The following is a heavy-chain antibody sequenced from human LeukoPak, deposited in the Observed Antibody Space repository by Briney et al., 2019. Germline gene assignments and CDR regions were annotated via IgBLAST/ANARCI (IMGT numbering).Heavy chain of an antibody. Sequence: GGSLRLSCAASGFTFSSYWMHWVRQAPGKGLVWVSRINSDGSRTTYADAVKGRFTVSRDNAKNTLYLQMNSLRAEDTAVYYCTTTRLADAFYFDYWGQGTLATVSS. D-gene: IGHD6-13*01. CDR2: INSDGSRT. CDR3: TTTRLADAFYFDY. V-gene: IGHV3-74*01. CDR1: GFTFSSYW. J-gene: IGHJ4*02.